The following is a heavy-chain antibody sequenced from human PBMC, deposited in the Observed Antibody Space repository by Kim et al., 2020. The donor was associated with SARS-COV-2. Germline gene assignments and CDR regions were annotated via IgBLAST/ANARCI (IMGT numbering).Heavy chain of an antibody. D-gene: IGHD1-1*01. Sequence: GESLKISCAASGFSVMSTYMSWVRRAPGKGLEWLSILYGTGSTYYADFLKGRFTISRDSAKNTVYLQMSSLRVEDTAIYYCARSSYNRALGYYFDLWGQGTLVTVSS. V-gene: IGHV3-53*01. J-gene: IGHJ4*02. CDR2: LYGTGST. CDR3: ARSSYNRALGYYFDL. CDR1: GFSVMSTY.